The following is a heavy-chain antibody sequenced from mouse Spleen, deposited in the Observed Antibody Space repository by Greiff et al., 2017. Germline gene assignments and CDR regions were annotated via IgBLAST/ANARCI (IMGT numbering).Heavy chain of an antibody. CDR3: ARRKELGWFAY. CDR1: GFTFSSYA. J-gene: IGHJ3*01. D-gene: IGHD4-1*01. Sequence: DVKLVESGGGLVKPGGSLKLSCAASGFTFSSYAMSWVRQTPEKRLEWVATISSGGSYTYYPDSVKGRFTISRDNAKNTLYLQMSSLRSEDTAMYYCARRKELGWFAYWGQGTLVTVSA. CDR2: ISSGGSYT. V-gene: IGHV5-9-1*01.